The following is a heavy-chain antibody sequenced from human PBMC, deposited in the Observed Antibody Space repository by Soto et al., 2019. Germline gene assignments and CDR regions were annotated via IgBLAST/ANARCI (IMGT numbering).Heavy chain of an antibody. CDR2: SSGSGDSA. CDR3: ARRGSGNYYDY. CDR1: GFTFSSFA. D-gene: IGHD1-26*01. J-gene: IGHJ4*02. Sequence: EVQLLESGGGLVQPGGSLRLSCAASGFTFSSFAMRWVRQAPGKGLEWVSSSSGSGDSAYYADSVKGRFTISRDNSKNTLHLQMNSLRAEDTAVYYCARRGSGNYYDYWCQGTLVTVSS. V-gene: IGHV3-23*01.